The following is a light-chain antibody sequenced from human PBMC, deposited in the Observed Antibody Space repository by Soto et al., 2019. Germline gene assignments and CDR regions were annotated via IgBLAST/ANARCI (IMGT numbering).Light chain of an antibody. CDR1: QTISSY. Sequence: DIQMTQSPSSLSASVGERVPITCRAGQTISSYLNWYQQKPGKAPKLLIYAASSLQSGVPSRFSGSGSGTDFTLTISSLQPEDFATYYCQQSYSTPETFGQGTKVEIK. J-gene: IGKJ1*01. CDR3: QQSYSTPET. V-gene: IGKV1-39*01. CDR2: AAS.